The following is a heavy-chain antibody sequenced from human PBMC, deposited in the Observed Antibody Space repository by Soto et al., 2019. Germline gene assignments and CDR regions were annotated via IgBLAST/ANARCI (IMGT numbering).Heavy chain of an antibody. CDR1: GFTFDSYA. V-gene: IGHV3-23*01. CDR3: AKDTVGGYSFWSGYYSDGLDV. D-gene: IGHD3-3*01. Sequence: EVKLLESGGGLAQPGGSLRLSCVGSGFTFDSYAISWVRQAPGERLQWIAAISGSADGTDYAHSVRGRFTISRENAKKTVHLKMDSLRVEDTAVYFCAKDTVGGYSFWSGYYSDGLDVWGQGTLVTVS. J-gene: IGHJ3*01. CDR2: ISGSADGT.